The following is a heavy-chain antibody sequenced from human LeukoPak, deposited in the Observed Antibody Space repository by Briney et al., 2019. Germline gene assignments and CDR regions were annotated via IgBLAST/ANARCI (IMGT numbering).Heavy chain of an antibody. D-gene: IGHD3-22*01. Sequence: GGSLRLSCAASGFTFSSYAMSWVRQAPGNGLEWVSAISGSGGSTYYADSVKGQFTISRDNSKNTLYLQMNSLRAEDTAVYYCAKVMIGWFDPWGQGTLVTVSS. V-gene: IGHV3-23*01. CDR2: ISGSGGST. CDR3: AKVMIGWFDP. CDR1: GFTFSSYA. J-gene: IGHJ5*02.